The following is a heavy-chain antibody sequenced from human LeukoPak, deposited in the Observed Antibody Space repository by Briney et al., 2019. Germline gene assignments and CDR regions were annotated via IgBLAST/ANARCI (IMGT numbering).Heavy chain of an antibody. CDR3: AKPKRYCSGGSCYSIFHY. J-gene: IGHJ4*02. CDR1: GFTFSSYG. V-gene: IGHV3-30*18. CDR2: ISYDGSSK. D-gene: IGHD2-15*01. Sequence: PGGSLRLSCAASGFTFSSYGMHWVRQAPGKGLEWVAVISYDGSSKYYADSVKGRFTISRDNSKNTLNLQMNSLRAEDTAVYYCAKPKRYCSGGSCYSIFHYWGQGTLVTVSS.